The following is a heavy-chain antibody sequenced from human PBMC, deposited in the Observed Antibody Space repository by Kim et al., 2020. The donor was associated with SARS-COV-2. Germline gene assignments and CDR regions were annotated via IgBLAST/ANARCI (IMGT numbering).Heavy chain of an antibody. CDR3: ASQSRKGHRGYSYGMDV. Sequence: ASVKVSCKASGYTFTGYYMHWVRQAPGQGLEWMGWINPNSGGTNYAQKFQGWVTMTRDTPISTAYMELSRRRSDDTAVYYCASQSRKGHRGYSYGMDVWGQGTTVTVSS. CDR2: INPNSGGT. V-gene: IGHV1-2*04. D-gene: IGHD5-18*01. CDR1: GYTFTGYY. J-gene: IGHJ6*02.